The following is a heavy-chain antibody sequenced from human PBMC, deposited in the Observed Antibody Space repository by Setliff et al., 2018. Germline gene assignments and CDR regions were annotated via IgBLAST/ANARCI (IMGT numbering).Heavy chain of an antibody. Sequence: PSETLSLTCSVSGGSISSGSDYWTWIRQPAGKGLEWIGHIYTSGTTSYNPPLKSRVTISLDTSNNQFSLKLTSVTAADTAVYYCARAPRYFDPTGSYFDFWGQGTLVTVSS. D-gene: IGHD3-22*01. CDR1: GGSISSGSDY. J-gene: IGHJ4*02. CDR2: IYTSGTT. CDR3: ARAPRYFDPTGSYFDF. V-gene: IGHV4-61*09.